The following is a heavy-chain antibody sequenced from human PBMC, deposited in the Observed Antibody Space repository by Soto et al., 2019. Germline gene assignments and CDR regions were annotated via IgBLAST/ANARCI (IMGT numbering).Heavy chain of an antibody. Sequence: SVKVSCKASGGTFSSYAISWVRQAPGQGLEWMGGIIPIFGTANYAQKFQGRVTITADESTSTAYMELSSLRSEDTAVYYCARDRQQQLVKIPDAFDIWGQGTMVTVSS. V-gene: IGHV1-69*13. CDR1: GGTFSSYA. CDR3: ARDRQQQLVKIPDAFDI. J-gene: IGHJ3*02. D-gene: IGHD6-13*01. CDR2: IIPIFGTA.